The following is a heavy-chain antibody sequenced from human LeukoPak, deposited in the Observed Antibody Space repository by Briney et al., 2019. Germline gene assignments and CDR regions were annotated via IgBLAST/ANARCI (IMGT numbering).Heavy chain of an antibody. V-gene: IGHV1-18*01. J-gene: IGHJ3*02. D-gene: IGHD1-26*01. CDR2: ISTYNGNT. Sequence: GASVKVSCKASGYTFTSYGISWVRQSAGQGLEWMGWISTYNGNTNYAQTLQGRSTMTTYTYTITANLDLWRLTADETAVCYCARGGRVGATEEGDAFDIWEQGTMVTVSS. CDR3: ARGGRVGATEEGDAFDI. CDR1: GYTFTSYG.